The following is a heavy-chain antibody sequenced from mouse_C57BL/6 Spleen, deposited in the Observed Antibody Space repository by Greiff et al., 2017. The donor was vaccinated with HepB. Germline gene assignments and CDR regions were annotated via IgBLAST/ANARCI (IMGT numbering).Heavy chain of an antibody. CDR3: ARSVTTVVATYMDY. J-gene: IGHJ4*01. CDR2: IYPGDGDT. CDR1: GYAFSSSW. V-gene: IGHV1-82*01. D-gene: IGHD1-1*01. Sequence: VQLQQSGPELVKPGASVKISCKASGYAFSSSWMNWVKQRPGKGLEWIGRIYPGDGDTNYNGKFKGKATLTADKSSSTAYMQLSSLTSEDSAVYFCARSVTTVVATYMDYWGQGTSVTVSS.